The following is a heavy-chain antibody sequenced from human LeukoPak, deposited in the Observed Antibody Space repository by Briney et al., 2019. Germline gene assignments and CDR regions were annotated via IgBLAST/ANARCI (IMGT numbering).Heavy chain of an antibody. J-gene: IGHJ4*02. CDR3: ARGPSCTSVSCYTTGLFDY. V-gene: IGHV3-11*04. D-gene: IGHD2-2*01. CDR2: ISSSGSTI. Sequence: PGGSLRLSCAASGFTFSDYYMSWIRQAPGKGLEWVSYISSSGSTIYYADSVKGRFTISRDNAKNSLYLQMNSLRAEDTAVYYCARGPSCTSVSCYTTGLFDYWGQGTLVTVSS. CDR1: GFTFSDYY.